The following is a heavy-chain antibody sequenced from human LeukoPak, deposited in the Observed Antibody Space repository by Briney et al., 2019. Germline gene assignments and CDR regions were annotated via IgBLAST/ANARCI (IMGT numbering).Heavy chain of an antibody. Sequence: GGSLTLSCAASGFTFSSYAMSWVRQAPGQGLEWVSAISGSGGSTYYADSVKGRFTISRDNSKNTLYLQMNSLRAEDTAVYYCAKDLPRPQWLGYFDYWGQGTLVTVSS. V-gene: IGHV3-23*01. D-gene: IGHD6-19*01. CDR3: AKDLPRPQWLGYFDY. CDR2: ISGSGGST. J-gene: IGHJ4*02. CDR1: GFTFSSYA.